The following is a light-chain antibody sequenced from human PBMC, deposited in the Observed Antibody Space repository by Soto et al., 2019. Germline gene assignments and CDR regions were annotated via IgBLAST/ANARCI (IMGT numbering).Light chain of an antibody. CDR2: GAS. Sequence: EVVMTQSPATLSVSPGERATLSCRASQSVSSNLAWYQQKPGQAPRLLIYGASTRATGIQARFSGSGSGTEFTLTISSLQSEDFAVYYCQQYNNWPPTFGQGTRLKIK. J-gene: IGKJ5*01. V-gene: IGKV3-15*01. CDR3: QQYNNWPPT. CDR1: QSVSSN.